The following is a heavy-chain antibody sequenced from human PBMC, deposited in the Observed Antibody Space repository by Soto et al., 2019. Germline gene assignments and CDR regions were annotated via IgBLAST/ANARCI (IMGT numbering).Heavy chain of an antibody. J-gene: IGHJ4*02. Sequence: ASVKVSCKASGYTFTSYGISWVRQAPGQGLEWMGWISAYNGNTNYAQKLQGRVTMTTDTSTSTAYMELRSLRSDDTAVYYCARVPPGWVVTSGYYFDYWGQGTLVTVSS. CDR3: ARVPPGWVVTSGYYFDY. CDR1: GYTFTSYG. D-gene: IGHD2-21*02. V-gene: IGHV1-18*01. CDR2: ISAYNGNT.